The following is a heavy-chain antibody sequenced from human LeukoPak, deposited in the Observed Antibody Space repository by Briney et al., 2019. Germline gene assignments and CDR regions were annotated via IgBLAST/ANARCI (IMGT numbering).Heavy chain of an antibody. J-gene: IGHJ5*01. V-gene: IGHV4-61*02. CDR1: GGSISSGSYY. D-gene: IGHD5-18*01. CDR3: AREGVDTAMVTWFDY. Sequence: PSQTLSLTCTVSGGSISSGSYYWSWIRQPAGKGLEWIGRIHTSGSTNYNPSLKSRVTISIDTSKNQFSLKLRSVTAADTAVNYCAREGVDTAMVTWFDYWGQGTLVTVSS. CDR2: IHTSGST.